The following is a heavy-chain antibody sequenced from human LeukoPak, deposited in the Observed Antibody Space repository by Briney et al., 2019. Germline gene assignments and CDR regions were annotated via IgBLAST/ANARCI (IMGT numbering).Heavy chain of an antibody. Sequence: GGSLRLSCAASGFTFSSYSMNWVRQAPGKGLEWVSSISSSSSYIYYADSVKGRFTISRDNAKNSLYLQMNSLRAEDTAVYYCARDPPEVAFDIWGQGTMVTVSS. D-gene: IGHD1-14*01. J-gene: IGHJ3*02. CDR2: ISSSSSYI. CDR3: ARDPPEVAFDI. CDR1: GFTFSSYS. V-gene: IGHV3-21*01.